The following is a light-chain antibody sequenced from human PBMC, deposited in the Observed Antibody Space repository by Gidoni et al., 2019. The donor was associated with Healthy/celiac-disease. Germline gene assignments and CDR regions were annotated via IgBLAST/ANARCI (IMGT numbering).Light chain of an antibody. J-gene: IGKJ2*01. CDR1: QSVSSSY. CDR2: GSS. V-gene: IGKV3-20*01. CDR3: QQYGSSPGYT. Sequence: EIVLTQSPGTLSLSPGERATLSCRASQSVSSSYLAWYQQKPGQAHRLLIYGSSSRATGIPDRFSGSGSGTDFTLTISRLEPEDFAVYYCQQYGSSPGYTFGRGTKLEIK.